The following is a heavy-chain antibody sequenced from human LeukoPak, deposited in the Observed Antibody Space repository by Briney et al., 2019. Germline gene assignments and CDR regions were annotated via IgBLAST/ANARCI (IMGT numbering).Heavy chain of an antibody. CDR1: GGSISSYY. V-gene: IGHV4-59*01. D-gene: IGHD3-10*01. J-gene: IGHJ4*02. CDR2: IYYSGST. CDR3: ARGHYGTGSHFDY. Sequence: PSEALSLTCTVSGGSISSYYWSWIRQPPGKGLEWIGYIYYSGSTNYNPSLKSRVTISVDTSKNQFSLKLSSVTAADTAVYYCARGHYGTGSHFDYWGQGTLVTVSS.